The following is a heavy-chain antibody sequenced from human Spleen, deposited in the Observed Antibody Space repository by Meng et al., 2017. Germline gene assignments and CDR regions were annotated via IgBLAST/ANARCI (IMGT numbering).Heavy chain of an antibody. V-gene: IGHV4-34*01. Sequence: QGQLQQWGAGLLKPSETLSLTCVVSGGSFSDYYWSWIRQPPGKGLEWIGEINHSGSTNYNPSLESRATISVDTSKNQFSLKLSSVTAADTAVYYCAGRVATIPTDEYYFDYWGQGTLVTVAS. D-gene: IGHD5-12*01. CDR2: INHSGST. J-gene: IGHJ4*02. CDR3: AGRVATIPTDEYYFDY. CDR1: GGSFSDYY.